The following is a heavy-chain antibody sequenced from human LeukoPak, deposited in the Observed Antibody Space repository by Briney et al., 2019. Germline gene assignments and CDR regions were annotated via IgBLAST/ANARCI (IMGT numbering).Heavy chain of an antibody. CDR1: GFNFGIYG. V-gene: IGHV3-33*01. CDR3: ARDGLAAGHAFDY. CDR2: MWDDGTNE. Sequence: RPGGSLRLSCTASGFNFGIYGMPWVRQAPGKGLERVAVMWDDGTNEYYVESVKGRFTISRDNGKRMLYLQMNSLRVEDTAVYYCARDGLAAGHAFDYWGQGTLVTVSS. J-gene: IGHJ4*02.